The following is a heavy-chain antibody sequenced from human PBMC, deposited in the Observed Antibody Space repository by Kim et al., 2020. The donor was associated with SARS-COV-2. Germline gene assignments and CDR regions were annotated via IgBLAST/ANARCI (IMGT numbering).Heavy chain of an antibody. Sequence: GGSLRLSCAASGFTVSSNYMSWVRQAPGKGLEWVSVIYSGGSTYYADSVKGRFTISRDNSKNTLYLQMNSLRAEDTAVYYCAGDPYSSSWYGGGVWFDPWGQGTLVTVSS. CDR1: GFTVSSNY. CDR3: AGDPYSSSWYGGGVWFDP. V-gene: IGHV3-53*01. CDR2: IYSGGST. D-gene: IGHD6-13*01. J-gene: IGHJ5*02.